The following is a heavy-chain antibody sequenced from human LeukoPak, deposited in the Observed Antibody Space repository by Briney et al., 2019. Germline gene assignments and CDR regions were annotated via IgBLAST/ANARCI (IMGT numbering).Heavy chain of an antibody. CDR1: GFTFRKHW. D-gene: IGHD3-16*01. J-gene: IGHJ4*02. V-gene: IGHV3-7*01. CDR3: ARDYPGGCNDY. CDR2: IKEGGSEK. Sequence: PGESLRLSCAADGFTFRKHWMSWVRQAMGKGLECVAKIKEGGSEKHYVDSVKGRFTISRDNTKNSLYLQMNSLRAEDTAVYYCARDYPGGCNDYWGQGTLVIVSS.